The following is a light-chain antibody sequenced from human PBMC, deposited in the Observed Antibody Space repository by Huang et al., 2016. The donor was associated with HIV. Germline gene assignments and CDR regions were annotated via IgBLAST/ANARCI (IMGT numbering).Light chain of an antibody. J-gene: IGKJ2*01. Sequence: EIVMTQSPATLYVSPGERATLSCRASQSVSSNLAWYQQKPGQAPRLLIYGASTRATGIPARFSALGSGTEFTLTISSLQSEDFAVYYCQQYNNWPPMYTFGQGTNLEIK. CDR1: QSVSSN. V-gene: IGKV3-15*01. CDR3: QQYNNWPPMYT. CDR2: GAS.